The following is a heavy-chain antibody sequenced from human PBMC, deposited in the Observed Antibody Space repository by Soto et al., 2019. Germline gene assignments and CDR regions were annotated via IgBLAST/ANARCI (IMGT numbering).Heavy chain of an antibody. CDR2: INGDGSGT. D-gene: IGHD6-6*01. Sequence: EVQLVQSGGGLVQPGGSLRLSCAASGFTFTDYWMHWVRQAPGKGLVCVSRINGDGSGTDYAASVKGRFTISRDNARNTLYLQMNHLRAEDTAVYYCVRGAIPPSSSAAGYTYFEPWGQGTLGSVSS. V-gene: IGHV3-74*01. J-gene: IGHJ1*01. CDR3: VRGAIPPSSSAAGYTYFEP. CDR1: GFTFTDYW.